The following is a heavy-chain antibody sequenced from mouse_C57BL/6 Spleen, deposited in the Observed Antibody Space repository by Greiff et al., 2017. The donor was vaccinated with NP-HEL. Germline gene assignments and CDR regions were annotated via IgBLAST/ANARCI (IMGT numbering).Heavy chain of an antibody. CDR2: ISSGSSTI. CDR1: GFTFSDYG. J-gene: IGHJ1*03. V-gene: IGHV5-17*01. D-gene: IGHD1-1*01. Sequence: EVKVVESGGGLVKPGGSLKLSCAASGFTFSDYGMHWVRQAPEKGLEWVAYISSGSSTIYYADTVTGRFTISRDNAKPTLFLQMTSLRSEDTAMYYCARVATDWDFDVWGTGTTGTVSS. CDR3: ARVATDWDFDV.